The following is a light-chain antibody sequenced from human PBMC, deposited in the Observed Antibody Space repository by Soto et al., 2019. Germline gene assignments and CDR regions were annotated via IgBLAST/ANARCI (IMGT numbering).Light chain of an antibody. V-gene: IGLV2-14*01. CDR1: SSDVGAYNY. CDR3: FSFTTDWTHV. CDR2: EVS. Sequence: SALTQPGSVSGSPGQSITISCTGTSSDVGAYNYVSWFQQHPGKAPTLIISEVSNRPSGVSNRFSGSKSGNAASLTISGLQAEDEADYFCFSFTTDWTHVFGTGTKVTVL. J-gene: IGLJ1*01.